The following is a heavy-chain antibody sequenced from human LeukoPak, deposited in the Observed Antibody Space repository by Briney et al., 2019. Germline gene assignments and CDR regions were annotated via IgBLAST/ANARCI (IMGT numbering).Heavy chain of an antibody. J-gene: IGHJ4*02. CDR2: INQDGSVK. CDR3: ARDVNWGYFAF. V-gene: IGHV3-7*01. Sequence: GGSLRLSCAASGFTFSRDWMSWVRQAPGKGLEWVANINQDGSVKDYVDSVQGRFTISRDNAKNSLFLQMSSLGAEDTAVYYCARDVNWGYFAFWGQGALVTVSS. D-gene: IGHD7-27*01. CDR1: GFTFSRDW.